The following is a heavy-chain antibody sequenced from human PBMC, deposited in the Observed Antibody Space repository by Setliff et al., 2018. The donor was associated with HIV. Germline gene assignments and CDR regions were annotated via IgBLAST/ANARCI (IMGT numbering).Heavy chain of an antibody. D-gene: IGHD2-15*01. Sequence: PSETLSLTCAVYGGSFSMHYWGWIRQPPGKGLEWIGTIYYTGSTNYNPSLKSRVTISVDSSKNQFSLKVKSVTAADTAVYYCARRQHHLGGFDVWGQGTVVTVSS. CDR3: ARRQHHLGGFDV. J-gene: IGHJ3*01. CDR2: IYYTGST. V-gene: IGHV4-34*01. CDR1: GGSFSMHY.